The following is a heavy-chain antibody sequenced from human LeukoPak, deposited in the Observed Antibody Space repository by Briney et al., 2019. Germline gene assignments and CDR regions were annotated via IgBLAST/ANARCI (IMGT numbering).Heavy chain of an antibody. CDR2: MNPNSGNT. D-gene: IGHD6-19*01. CDR1: GYTFSSYD. CDR3: ARGILSSGWELNWFGP. J-gene: IGHJ5*02. V-gene: IGHV1-8*01. Sequence: RASVKVSCTASGYTFSSYDINWVRQATGQGLEWMGWMNPNSGNTGYAQRFQGRVTMTRNTSINTAYMELSSLRSEDTAVYYCARGILSSGWELNWFGPWGQGTLVTVSS.